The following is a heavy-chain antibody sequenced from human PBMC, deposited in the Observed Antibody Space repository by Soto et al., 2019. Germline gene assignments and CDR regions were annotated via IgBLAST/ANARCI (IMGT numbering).Heavy chain of an antibody. D-gene: IGHD4-17*01. V-gene: IGHV3-30-3*01. CDR1: GFTFSNHA. CDR3: ARDPHPTANLIFDF. Sequence: ESGGGVVQPGRSLRLSCTASGFTFSNHAMHWLRLAPGKGLEWVALISYDGSDKYYADSVKGRFTISKDHSKNTLYLQMNSLRPEDTAVYYCARDPHPTANLIFDFWGQGTLVTVSS. CDR2: ISYDGSDK. J-gene: IGHJ4*02.